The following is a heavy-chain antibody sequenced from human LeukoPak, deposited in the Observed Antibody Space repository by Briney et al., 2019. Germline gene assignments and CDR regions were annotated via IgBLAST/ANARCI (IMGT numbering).Heavy chain of an antibody. Sequence: GGSLRLSCAASGFTFSSYAMSWVRQAPGKGLEWVANIKQDGSEKYYVDSVKGRFTISGDNAKNSLYLQMNSLRAEDTAVYYCARATYYYDSSDYYPLGYWGQGTLVTVSS. J-gene: IGHJ4*02. CDR1: GFTFSSYA. CDR2: IKQDGSEK. D-gene: IGHD3-22*01. V-gene: IGHV3-7*01. CDR3: ARATYYYDSSDYYPLGY.